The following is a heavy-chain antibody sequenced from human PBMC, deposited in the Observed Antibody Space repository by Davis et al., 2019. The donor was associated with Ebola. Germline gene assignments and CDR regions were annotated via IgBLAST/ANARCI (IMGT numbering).Heavy chain of an antibody. CDR3: ARDRPLGGDYVTYYYGLDV. Sequence: GESLKISCAASGFTFSSYAMHWVRQAPGKGLEWVAVISFDGSNKYYADSVKGRFTISRDNSKNTLYLQMNSLKTEDTAVYYCARDRPLGGDYVTYYYGLDVWGQGTTVTVSS. CDR2: ISFDGSNK. D-gene: IGHD4-17*01. V-gene: IGHV3-30-3*01. J-gene: IGHJ6*02. CDR1: GFTFSSYA.